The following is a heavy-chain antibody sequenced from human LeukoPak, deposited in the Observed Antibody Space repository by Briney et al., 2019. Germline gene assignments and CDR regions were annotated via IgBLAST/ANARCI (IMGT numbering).Heavy chain of an antibody. CDR3: ARSYYYDTTGYTHDDAFDI. V-gene: IGHV1-2*02. CDR1: GYTFTGHD. D-gene: IGHD3-22*01. J-gene: IGHJ3*02. Sequence: ASVKVSCKASGYTFTGHDMHWLRHAPEQRLHANSLISPNSGNTNYAQKFQGRVTMTRDTSISTAYMELSGLRSDDTAVYYCARSYYYDTTGYTHDDAFDIWGQGTMVTVSS. CDR2: ISPNSGNT.